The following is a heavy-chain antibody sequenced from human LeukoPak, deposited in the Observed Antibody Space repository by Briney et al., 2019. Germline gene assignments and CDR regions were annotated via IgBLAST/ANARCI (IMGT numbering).Heavy chain of an antibody. V-gene: IGHV3-66*01. D-gene: IGHD3-16*01. J-gene: IGHJ2*01. CDR2: IYSGGST. Sequence: PGGSLRLSCAASGFTVSSNYMSWVRQAPGKGLEWVSVIYSGGSTYYADSVKGRFTISRDNSKNTLYLQMNSLRAEDTAVYYCARVPPVGGSYWYFDLWGRGTLVTVSS. CDR1: GFTVSSNY. CDR3: ARVPPVGGSYWYFDL.